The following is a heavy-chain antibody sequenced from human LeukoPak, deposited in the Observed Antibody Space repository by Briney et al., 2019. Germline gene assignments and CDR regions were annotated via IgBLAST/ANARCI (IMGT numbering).Heavy chain of an antibody. CDR3: ATLAGGSIVVVPAAPRDY. D-gene: IGHD2-2*01. CDR2: IASDGSST. Sequence: GGSLRLSCAASGFTFSSYWMNWVRQAPGKGLVWVSRIASDGSSTTYADSVKGRFTISRDNSKNTLYLQMNSLRAEDTAVYYCATLAGGSIVVVPAAPRDYWGQGTLVTVSS. V-gene: IGHV3-74*01. J-gene: IGHJ4*02. CDR1: GFTFSSYW.